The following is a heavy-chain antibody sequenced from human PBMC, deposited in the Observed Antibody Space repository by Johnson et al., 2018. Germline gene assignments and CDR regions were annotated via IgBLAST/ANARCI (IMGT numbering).Heavy chain of an antibody. V-gene: IGHV3-73*01. CDR2: VTGKTNSYAT. CDR3: CSYTHTYYFYGMDV. Sequence: VQSGGSLKLSCAVSGFTFGDSAIHWVRQASGKGLEWVGRVTGKTNSYATQYAASVKGRVTISREDSKGTAYLQMNSLKTEDTAIYYCCSYTHTYYFYGMDVWGQGTTVTVSS. J-gene: IGHJ6*02. D-gene: IGHD3-3*01. CDR1: GFTFGDSA.